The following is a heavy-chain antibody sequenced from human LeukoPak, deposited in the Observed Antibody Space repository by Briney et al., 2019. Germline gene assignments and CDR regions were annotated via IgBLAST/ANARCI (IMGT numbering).Heavy chain of an antibody. Sequence: SETLSLTCNVSGASISSYYWSWIRQPAGKGLEWIGRIYTSANTNYSPSFKSRATISIDRSKNQFSLNLPSVTAADTAVYYCATGYSSTWYYFDYWGQGTLVTVSS. CDR1: GASISSYY. CDR3: ATGYSSTWYYFDY. J-gene: IGHJ4*02. V-gene: IGHV4-4*07. D-gene: IGHD6-13*01. CDR2: IYTSANT.